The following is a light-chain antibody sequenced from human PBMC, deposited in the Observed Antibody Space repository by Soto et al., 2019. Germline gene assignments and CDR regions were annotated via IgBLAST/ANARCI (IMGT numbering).Light chain of an antibody. J-gene: IGLJ2*01. V-gene: IGLV1-44*01. Sequence: QSVLPHPPSASVTPGQRVTISGSGSNSNIGSNPVHWYQQLPGTAPKLLIHNNTQRPSGVPDRFSGSKSGTSAALAISGLQSADEAAYYCAAWDDSLNGVLFGGGTQLTVL. CDR2: NNT. CDR1: NSNIGSNP. CDR3: AAWDDSLNGVL.